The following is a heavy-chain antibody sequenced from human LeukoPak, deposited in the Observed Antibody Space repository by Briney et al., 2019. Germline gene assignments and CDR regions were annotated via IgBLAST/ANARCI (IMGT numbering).Heavy chain of an antibody. CDR2: IIPIFGTA. CDR1: GGTFSSYA. J-gene: IGHJ4*02. CDR3: ARELHYYDILTGYYNY. D-gene: IGHD3-9*01. V-gene: IGHV1-69*05. Sequence: SVKVSCKASGGTFSSYAISWVRQAPGQGLEWMGRIIPIFGTANYAQKFQGRVTITTDEFTSTAYMELSSLRSEDTAVYYCARELHYYDILTGYYNYWGQGTLVTVSS.